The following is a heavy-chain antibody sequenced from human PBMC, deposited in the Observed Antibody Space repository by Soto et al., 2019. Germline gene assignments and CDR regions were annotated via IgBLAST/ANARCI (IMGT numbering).Heavy chain of an antibody. J-gene: IGHJ6*02. D-gene: IGHD3-9*01. CDR1: GFTFSAYG. V-gene: IGHV3-30*18. Sequence: QVQLVESGGGVVQPGRSLRLSCAASGFTFSAYGMHWVRQAPGKGLEWVAVIAYGGSNIYYVDSVKGRFTISRDNSKNTLYLQMNSLRAEDTAVYYCAKDGPYSLNPDILPGSYYGMDVWGHGTTVTVSS. CDR3: AKDGPYSLNPDILPGSYYGMDV. CDR2: IAYGGSNI.